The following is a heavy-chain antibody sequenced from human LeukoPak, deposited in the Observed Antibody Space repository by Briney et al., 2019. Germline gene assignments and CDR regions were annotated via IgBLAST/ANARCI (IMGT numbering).Heavy chain of an antibody. J-gene: IGHJ6*03. CDR2: INPSGGST. CDR3: ARDRVVVAATLYYYYMDV. V-gene: IGHV1-46*01. Sequence: GASVKVSCKASGYTFTGYYVHWVRQAPGQGLEWMGIINPSGGSTSYAQKFQGRVTMTRDTSTSTVYMELSSLRSEDTAVYYCARDRVVVAATLYYYYMDVWGKGTTVTISS. D-gene: IGHD2-15*01. CDR1: GYTFTGYY.